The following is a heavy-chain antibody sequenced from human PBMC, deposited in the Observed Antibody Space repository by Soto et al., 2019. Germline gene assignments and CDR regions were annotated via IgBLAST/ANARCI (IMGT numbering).Heavy chain of an antibody. CDR1: GFTVSSNY. V-gene: IGHV3-53*01. Sequence: GGSLTLSCAASGFTVSSNYMRWVSQAPGKELEWVSVIYSVDTTYYADSVKGRFTISRDNSKNTLYLQRNSLRAEDTAVYYCARDRVVAGFDYWGQGTLVTVSS. J-gene: IGHJ4*02. CDR2: IYSVDTT. CDR3: ARDRVVAGFDY. D-gene: IGHD2-15*01.